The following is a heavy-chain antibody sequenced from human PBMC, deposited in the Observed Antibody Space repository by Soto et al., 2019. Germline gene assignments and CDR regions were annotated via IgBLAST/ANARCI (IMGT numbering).Heavy chain of an antibody. J-gene: IGHJ2*01. CDR2: IYYTGST. CDR1: GGSFRPNY. CDR3: ANFKWYFDL. Sequence: NPSETLSLTCSLSGGSFRPNYWSWIRQPPGKGLEWIGYIYYTGSTNYNPSLKSRVTISVDTSKNQFSLQLSSVTAADTAVYYCANFKWYFDLWGRGTLVTVSS. V-gene: IGHV4-59*01.